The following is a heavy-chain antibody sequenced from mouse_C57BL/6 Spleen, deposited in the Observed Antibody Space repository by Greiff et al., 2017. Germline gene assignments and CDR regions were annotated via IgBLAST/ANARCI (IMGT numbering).Heavy chain of an antibody. CDR3: ARGPPSYGSTYFDY. CDR2: INYDGSST. CDR1: GFTFSDYY. J-gene: IGHJ2*01. D-gene: IGHD1-1*01. Sequence: EVNLVESEGGLVQPGSSMKLSCTASGFTFSDYYMAWVRQVPEKGLEWVANINYDGSSTYYLDSLKSRFIISRDNAKNILYLQMSSLKSEDTATYYCARGPPSYGSTYFDYWGQGTTLTVSS. V-gene: IGHV5-16*01.